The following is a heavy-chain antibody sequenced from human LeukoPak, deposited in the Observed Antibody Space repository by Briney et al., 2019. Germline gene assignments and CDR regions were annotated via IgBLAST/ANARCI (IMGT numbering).Heavy chain of an antibody. J-gene: IGHJ4*02. D-gene: IGHD3-9*01. CDR3: ARVVSYYDILTGYSPDYYFDY. Sequence: SETLSLTCTVSGGSISSYYWSWIRQPPGKGLEWIGYIYYSGSTNYNPSLKSRVTISVDTSKNQFSLKLSSVTAADTAVYYCARVVSYYDILTGYSPDYYFDYWGQGTLVTVSS. CDR1: GGSISSYY. V-gene: IGHV4-59*01. CDR2: IYYSGST.